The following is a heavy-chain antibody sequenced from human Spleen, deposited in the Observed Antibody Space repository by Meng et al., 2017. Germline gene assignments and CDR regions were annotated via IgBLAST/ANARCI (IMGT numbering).Heavy chain of an antibody. CDR1: GFTFSNAW. J-gene: IGHJ4*02. V-gene: IGHV3-15*01. CDR2: IKSNADGATT. Sequence: EGQLVESGGGLVKPGGSLTLSCEGSGFTFSNAWMSWVRQAPGQGLEWVGRIKSNADGATTDYAAPVSGRVTISRDDSKSTLYLQMSGLRIDDTGVYYCTWDDKAVSDYWGQGTLVTVSS. D-gene: IGHD3-9*01. CDR3: TWDDKAVSDY.